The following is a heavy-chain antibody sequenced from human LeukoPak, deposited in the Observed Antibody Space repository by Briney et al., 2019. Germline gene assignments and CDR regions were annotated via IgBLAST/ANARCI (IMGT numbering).Heavy chain of an antibody. Sequence: ASVKVSCKASGYTFTVHYMHCVRQAPGQGLEWMGWINPNSGGTNYAQKFQGRVTMTRDTSISTAYMELSRLRSDDTAVYYCARAKPLIAAAGTLDYWGERTLVTVSS. J-gene: IGHJ4*02. CDR2: INPNSGGT. CDR1: GYTFTVHY. V-gene: IGHV1-2*02. D-gene: IGHD6-13*01. CDR3: ARAKPLIAAAGTLDY.